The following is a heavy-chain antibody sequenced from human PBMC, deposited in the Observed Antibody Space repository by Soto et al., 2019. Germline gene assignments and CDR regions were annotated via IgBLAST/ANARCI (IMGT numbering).Heavy chain of an antibody. CDR2: INHSGST. D-gene: IGHD2-8*02. J-gene: IGHJ4*02. Sequence: ASETLSLTCTISGGSISSGSYYWTWIRQPPGTGLEWIGEINHSGSTNYNPSLKSRVTMSVDTSKNQFSLKLTSVTAADTAVYYCARDKITGLFDYWGQGTLVTVS. V-gene: IGHV4-39*07. CDR1: GGSISSGSYY. CDR3: ARDKITGLFDY.